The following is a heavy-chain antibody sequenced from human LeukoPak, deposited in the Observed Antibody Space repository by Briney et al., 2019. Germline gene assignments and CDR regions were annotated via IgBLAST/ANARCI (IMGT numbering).Heavy chain of an antibody. CDR3: AREAVGFWSGYYTGYYYYGMDV. V-gene: IGHV3-74*01. D-gene: IGHD3-3*01. CDR2: INVDGSVT. Sequence: GGSLRLSCAASGFSFNGYWMHWVRLVPGKGPMWVSCINVDGSVTRYVDSVKGRFTTSRDNARNTLYLQMNSLRAEDTAVYYCAREAVGFWSGYYTGYYYYGMDVWGQGTTVTVSS. J-gene: IGHJ6*02. CDR1: GFSFNGYW.